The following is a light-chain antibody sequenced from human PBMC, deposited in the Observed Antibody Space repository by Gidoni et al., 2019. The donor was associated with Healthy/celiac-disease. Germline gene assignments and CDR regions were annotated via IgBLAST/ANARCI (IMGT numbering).Light chain of an antibody. CDR3: QAWDSSVV. CDR1: KLGEKY. Sequence: SYELTQPPSVSVSPGQTASITCSGDKLGEKYACWYQQKPGQSPVLFIYPDSQRPSGIPARFSGSNSGNTATLTISGTQAMDEADYYWQAWDSSVVFGGGTKLTVL. CDR2: PDS. V-gene: IGLV3-1*01. J-gene: IGLJ2*01.